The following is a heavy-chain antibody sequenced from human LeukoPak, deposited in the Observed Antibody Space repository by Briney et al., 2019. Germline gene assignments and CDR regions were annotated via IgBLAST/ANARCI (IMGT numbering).Heavy chain of an antibody. CDR1: GGSFSGYY. J-gene: IGHJ4*02. D-gene: IGHD1-20*01. V-gene: IGHV4-34*01. CDR2: INHSGST. CDR3: AREITGTLEFDY. Sequence: PSETLSLTCAVYGGSFSGYYWSWIRQPPGKGLEWIGEINHSGSTNYNPSPKSRVTISVDTSKNQFSLKLSSVTAADTAVYYCAREITGTLEFDYWGQGTLVTVSS.